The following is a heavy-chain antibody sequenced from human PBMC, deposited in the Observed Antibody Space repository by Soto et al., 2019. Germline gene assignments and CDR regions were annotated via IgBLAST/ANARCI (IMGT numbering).Heavy chain of an antibody. J-gene: IGHJ6*02. CDR1: DGSFSGYY. V-gene: IGHV4-34*01. Sequence: SESLAHPCPVYDGSFSGYYWSWIRPPPGKGREWIGEINHSGSTNYNPSLRSRLTISVDTSKNQFSLKLSSVTAADMAVYYCARGRHVHYGDYVWKKSSRTYSMDVWGQGTTVTV. CDR2: INHSGST. D-gene: IGHD4-17*01. CDR3: ARGRHVHYGDYVWKKSSRTYSMDV.